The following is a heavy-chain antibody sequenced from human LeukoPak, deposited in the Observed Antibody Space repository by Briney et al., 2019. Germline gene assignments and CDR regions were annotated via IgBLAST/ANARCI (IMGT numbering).Heavy chain of an antibody. J-gene: IGHJ4*02. V-gene: IGHV3-48*01. D-gene: IGHD2-2*01. CDR1: GFTFSSYS. Sequence: GGSLRLSCAASGFTFSSYSMNWVRQAPGKGLEWVSYISSSSSTIYYADSVKGRFTISRDNAKNSLYLQMNSLRAEDTAVYYCARDLKDIVVVPAAAFPDYWGQGTLVTVSS. CDR3: ARDLKDIVVVPAAAFPDY. CDR2: ISSSSSTI.